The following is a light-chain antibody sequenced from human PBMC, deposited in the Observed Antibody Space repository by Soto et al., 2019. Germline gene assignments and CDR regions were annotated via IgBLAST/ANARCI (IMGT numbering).Light chain of an antibody. CDR1: SSNIGAAYD. CDR2: GNN. J-gene: IGLJ3*02. V-gene: IGLV1-40*01. CDR3: QSYDSSLSGWV. Sequence: QSVLTQPTSVSGAPGQKVTISCTRSSSNIGAAYDVHWYQHLPGTAPKLLIYGNNNRPSGVPDRFSGSKSGTSASLAITGLQAEDEADYYCQSYDSSLSGWVFGGGTQLTVL.